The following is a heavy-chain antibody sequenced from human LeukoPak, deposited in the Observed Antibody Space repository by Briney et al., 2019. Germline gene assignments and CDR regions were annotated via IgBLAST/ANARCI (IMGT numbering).Heavy chain of an antibody. J-gene: IGHJ4*02. CDR2: IYYSGST. CDR3: ARVGATTFDY. CDR1: GVSISGNY. V-gene: IGHV4-59*01. D-gene: IGHD1-26*01. Sequence: PSETLSLTCTVSGVSISGNYWSWIRQPPGKGLEWIGYIYYSGSTNYNPSLKSRVTISVDTSKNQFSLKLSSVTAADTAVYYCARVGATTFDYWGQGTLVTVSS.